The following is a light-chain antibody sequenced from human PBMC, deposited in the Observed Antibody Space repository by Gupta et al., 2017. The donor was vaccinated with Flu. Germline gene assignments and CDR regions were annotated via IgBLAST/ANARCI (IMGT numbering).Light chain of an antibody. V-gene: IGKV3-11*01. CDR1: QSVSRY. CDR2: DAS. J-gene: IGKJ2*01. CDR3: QQRSNRPPYT. Sequence: ATLSLSPGERATLSCRASQSVSRYLAWYQQKPGQAPRLLIYDASNRDTGIPARFSGGGSGTDFTLTISSREPEDFAVYYCQQRSNRPPYTFGQGTKLKIK.